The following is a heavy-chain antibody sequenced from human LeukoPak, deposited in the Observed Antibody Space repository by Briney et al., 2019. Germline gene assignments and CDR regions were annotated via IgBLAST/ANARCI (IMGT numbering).Heavy chain of an antibody. V-gene: IGHV3-23*01. CDR2: ITGSGGTT. CDR3: AKDLSPESNRLSPFDY. J-gene: IGHJ4*02. CDR1: GFTFSSHA. Sequence: GGSLRLPWAASGFTFSSHAMSWVRQAPGKGLEWVSTITGSGGTTKYADSVKGRFTISRDNSKNTLDLQMNSLRAEDTAIFYCAKDLSPESNRLSPFDYWGQGTLVTVSS. D-gene: IGHD3-16*02.